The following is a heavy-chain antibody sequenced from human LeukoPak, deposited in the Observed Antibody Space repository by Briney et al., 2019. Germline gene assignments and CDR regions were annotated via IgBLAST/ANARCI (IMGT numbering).Heavy chain of an antibody. V-gene: IGHV1-69*05. CDR2: IIPIFGTA. CDR3: ARDRGIAAAVDLFDY. D-gene: IGHD6-13*01. CDR1: GGTFSSYA. Sequence: ASVKVSCKASGGTFSSYAISWVRQAPGQGLEWMGGIIPIFGTANYAQKFQGRVTITTDEFTRTAYMELSSLRSEDTAVYYCARDRGIAAAVDLFDYWGQGTLVTVSS. J-gene: IGHJ4*02.